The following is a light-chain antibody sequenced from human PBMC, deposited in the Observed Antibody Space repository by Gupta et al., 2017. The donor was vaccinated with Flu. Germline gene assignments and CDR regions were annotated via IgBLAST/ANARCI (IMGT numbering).Light chain of an antibody. CDR1: SSNIGAGYD. V-gene: IGLV1-40*01. CDR2: GNN. J-gene: IGLJ3*02. Sequence: QSVLTQPPSVSCAPGPRVTISCPGSSSNIGAGYDVHWYQQLPGTAPKLLIYGNNNRPSGVPDRFSGSRSGTSAPLAITGLQAEDEADYYCQSYDSSLSVTWVFGGGTKLTVL. CDR3: QSYDSSLSVTWV.